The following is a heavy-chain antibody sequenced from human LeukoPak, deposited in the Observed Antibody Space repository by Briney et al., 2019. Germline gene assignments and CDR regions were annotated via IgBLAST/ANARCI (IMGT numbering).Heavy chain of an antibody. D-gene: IGHD3-10*01. Sequence: GGSLRLSCAASGFQYSNYWMTWVRQAPGKGLEWVANIRRDGSSRSYVDSVQGRFTISRDNAKNSLYLQMNSLRAEDTAVYYCAREGSSGSGSYYNPRGYFQHWGQGTLVTVSS. J-gene: IGHJ1*01. CDR2: IRRDGSSR. CDR3: AREGSSGSGSYYNPRGYFQH. V-gene: IGHV3-7*01. CDR1: GFQYSNYW.